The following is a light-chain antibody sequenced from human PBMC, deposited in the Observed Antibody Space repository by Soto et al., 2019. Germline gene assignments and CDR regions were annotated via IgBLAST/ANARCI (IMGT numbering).Light chain of an antibody. CDR1: SSDVGGYNY. Sequence: QSVLTQPRSASGSPGQSVTISCTGTSSDVGGYNYVSWYQQHPGKAPKLMIYEVSKRPSGVPDRFSGSKSGNTASLTVSGLQAEDEADYYCTSYAGSNNFFYVFGTGTKVTVL. CDR2: EVS. V-gene: IGLV2-8*01. J-gene: IGLJ1*01. CDR3: TSYAGSNNFFYV.